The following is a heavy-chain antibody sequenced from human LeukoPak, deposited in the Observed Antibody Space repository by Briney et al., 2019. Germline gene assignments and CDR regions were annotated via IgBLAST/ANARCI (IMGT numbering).Heavy chain of an antibody. Sequence: PSETLSLTCTVSGYSISSGYYWGWIRQPPGKGLEWIGNIYHSGSTYYNPSLKSRVTISVDTSKNQFSLKLSSVTAADTAVYYCAGLTTVDYYFDYWGQGTLVTVSS. D-gene: IGHD4-23*01. CDR1: GYSISSGYY. V-gene: IGHV4-38-2*02. J-gene: IGHJ4*02. CDR3: AGLTTVDYYFDY. CDR2: IYHSGST.